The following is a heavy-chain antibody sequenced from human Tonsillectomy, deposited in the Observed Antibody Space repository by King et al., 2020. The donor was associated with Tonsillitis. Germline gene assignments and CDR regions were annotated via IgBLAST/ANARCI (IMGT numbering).Heavy chain of an antibody. V-gene: IGHV4-38-2*02. Sequence: QLQESGPGLVKPSETLSLTCAVSGYSISSGYYWGWIRQPPGKGLEWIGSIYHSGSTYYNPSLKSRVTISVDTSKNQFSLKLSSVTAADTAVYYCARDLHDSSGYYYNWYLDLWGRGTLVTVSS. CDR3: ARDLHDSSGYYYNWYLDL. J-gene: IGHJ2*01. CDR2: IYHSGST. D-gene: IGHD3-22*01. CDR1: GYSISSGYY.